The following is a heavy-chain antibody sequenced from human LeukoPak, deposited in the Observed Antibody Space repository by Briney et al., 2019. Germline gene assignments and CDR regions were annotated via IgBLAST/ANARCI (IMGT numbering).Heavy chain of an antibody. CDR3: ARESPYCSGGSCQNYYYGMDV. D-gene: IGHD2-15*01. Sequence: PSETLSLTCIVSGGSISSYYWSWIRQPAGKGLEWIGRIYTSGSTNYNPSLKSRVTMSVDTSKNQFSLKLSSVTAADTAVYYCARESPYCSGGSCQNYYYGMDVWGQGTTVTVSS. J-gene: IGHJ6*02. CDR2: IYTSGST. CDR1: GGSISSYY. V-gene: IGHV4-4*07.